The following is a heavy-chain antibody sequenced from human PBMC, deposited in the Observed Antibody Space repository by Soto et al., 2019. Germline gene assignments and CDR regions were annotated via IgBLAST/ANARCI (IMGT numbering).Heavy chain of an antibody. Sequence: KTSETLSLTCTVSGGSISSGGYYWSWIRQHPGKGLEWIGYIYYSGSTYYNPSLKSRVTISVDTSKNQFSLKLSSVTAADTAVYYCASKAKGRYHHPNNWFDPWGQGTLVTVSS. D-gene: IGHD1-26*01. J-gene: IGHJ5*02. CDR2: IYYSGST. CDR3: ASKAKGRYHHPNNWFDP. CDR1: GGSISSGGYY. V-gene: IGHV4-31*03.